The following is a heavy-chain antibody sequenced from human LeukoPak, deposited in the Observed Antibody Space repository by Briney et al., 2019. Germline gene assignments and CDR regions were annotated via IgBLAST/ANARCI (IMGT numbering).Heavy chain of an antibody. CDR2: INPNSGGT. CDR3: ARDTWSWNGLDNWFDP. J-gene: IGHJ5*02. CDR1: GYTFTGYY. Sequence: GASVKVSCKASGYTFTGYYMHWVRQAPGQGLEWMGWINPNSGGTNYAQKFQGRVTMTRDTSISTAYMELSRLRSDDTAVYYCARDTWSWNGLDNWFDPWGQGTLVTVSS. V-gene: IGHV1-2*02. D-gene: IGHD1-1*01.